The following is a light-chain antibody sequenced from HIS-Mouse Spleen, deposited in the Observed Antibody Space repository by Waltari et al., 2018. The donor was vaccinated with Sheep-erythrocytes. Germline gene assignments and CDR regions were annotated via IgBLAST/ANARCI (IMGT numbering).Light chain of an antibody. CDR1: SSDVGGYNY. CDR2: DVS. Sequence: QSALTQPRSVSGSPGQSVTISCTGTSSDVGGYNYVSWYQQHPGKAPKLMIYDVSKRPSGVPDRFSGSKSGNTASLTISGLQDEDEADYYCCSHAGSYNHVFATGTKVTVL. V-gene: IGLV2-11*01. J-gene: IGLJ1*01. CDR3: CSHAGSYNHV.